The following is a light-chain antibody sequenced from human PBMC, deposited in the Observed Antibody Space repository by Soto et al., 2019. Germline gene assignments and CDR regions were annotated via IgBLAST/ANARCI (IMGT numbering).Light chain of an antibody. CDR1: RSNIGSNT. Sequence: QSVLTQPPSASGTPGQTVTISCSGSRSNIGSNTVNWYQQLPGSAPKLLIYSNNQRPSGVPDRFSGSKSGTSATLAISGLQSEDEDDYYCAAWDDSLNGFYVFGTGTKLTVL. V-gene: IGLV1-44*01. J-gene: IGLJ1*01. CDR2: SNN. CDR3: AAWDDSLNGFYV.